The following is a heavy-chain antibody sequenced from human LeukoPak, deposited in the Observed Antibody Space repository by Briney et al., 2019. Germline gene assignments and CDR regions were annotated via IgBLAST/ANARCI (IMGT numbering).Heavy chain of an antibody. CDR1: GYTFTSYA. CDR2: INTNTGNP. V-gene: IGHV7-4-1*02. Sequence: ASVKVSCKASGYTFTSYAMNWVRQAPGQGLEWMGWINTNTGNPTYAQGFTGRFVFSLDTSVSTAYLQISSLKAEDTAVYYCARGLYCSSTSCYPRPLFDYWGQGTLVTVSS. D-gene: IGHD2-2*01. J-gene: IGHJ4*02. CDR3: ARGLYCSSTSCYPRPLFDY.